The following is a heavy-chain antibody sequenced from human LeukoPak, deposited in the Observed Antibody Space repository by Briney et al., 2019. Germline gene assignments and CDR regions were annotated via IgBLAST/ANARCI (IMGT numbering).Heavy chain of an antibody. J-gene: IGHJ6*03. CDR1: GVSVSSNY. D-gene: IGHD2-15*01. CDR3: AKNGDRGAYCTGGTCYPYFYYYMDV. CDR2: IYSGGNT. Sequence: GGSLRLSCAASGVSVSSNYMSWVRQAPGRGLEWVSVIYSGGNTYYADSVKGRFTISRDNSKNTLYLQMNSLRAEDTAIYYCAKNGDRGAYCTGGTCYPYFYYYMDVWGKGTTVTI. V-gene: IGHV3-53*01.